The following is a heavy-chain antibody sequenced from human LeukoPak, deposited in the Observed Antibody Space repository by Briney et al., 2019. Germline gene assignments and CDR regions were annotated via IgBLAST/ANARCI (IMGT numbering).Heavy chain of an antibody. Sequence: PSETLSLTCTVSDGSISSYYWSWIRQPPGKGLEWIGYIHYSGSTSYNPSLKSRVTISVDTSKNQFSLKLSSVTAADTAVYYCARGQEGALDYWGQGTLVTVSS. CDR2: IHYSGST. CDR3: ARGQEGALDY. V-gene: IGHV4-59*01. D-gene: IGHD1-26*01. J-gene: IGHJ4*02. CDR1: DGSISSYY.